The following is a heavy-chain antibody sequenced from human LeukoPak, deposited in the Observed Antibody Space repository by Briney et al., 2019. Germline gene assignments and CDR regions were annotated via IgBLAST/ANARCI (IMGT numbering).Heavy chain of an antibody. CDR3: ARDRHIAAAGGNYYYYGMDV. CDR1: GFTFSSYS. D-gene: IGHD6-13*01. J-gene: IGHJ6*02. Sequence: PGGSLRLSCAASGFTFSSYSMNWVRQAPGKGLEWVSSISSSSSYIYYADSVKGRFTISRDNAKNSLYLQMNSLRAEDTAVYYCARDRHIAAAGGNYYYYGMDVWGQGTTVTVSS. CDR2: ISSSSSYI. V-gene: IGHV3-21*01.